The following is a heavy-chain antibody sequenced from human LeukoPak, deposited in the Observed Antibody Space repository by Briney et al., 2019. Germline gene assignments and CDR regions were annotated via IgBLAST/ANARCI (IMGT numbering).Heavy chain of an antibody. V-gene: IGHV4-39*01. CDR3: ARTPGMLTSRGKIDY. Sequence: PSETLSLTCTVSGGSISSSSYYWGWIRQPPGKGLEWIGSIYYSGSTYYNPSLKSRVTISVDTSKNQFSLKLSSVTAADTAVYYCARTPGMLTSRGKIDYWGQGTLVTVSS. J-gene: IGHJ4*02. CDR2: IYYSGST. D-gene: IGHD3-9*01. CDR1: GGSISSSSYY.